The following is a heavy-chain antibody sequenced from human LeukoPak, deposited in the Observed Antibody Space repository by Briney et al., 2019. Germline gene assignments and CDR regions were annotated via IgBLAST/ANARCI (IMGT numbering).Heavy chain of an antibody. Sequence: PSETLSLTCAVYGGSFSGYWSWIRQPLGKGLEWIGQINHSGSTMYNPSIQSRVTISVDTSKKQFSLNLSSVTAADTAVYYCATHGGWHFDDWGQGRLVTVSS. J-gene: IGHJ4*02. V-gene: IGHV4-34*01. CDR2: INHSGST. D-gene: IGHD3-16*01. CDR3: ATHGGWHFDD. CDR1: GGSFSGY.